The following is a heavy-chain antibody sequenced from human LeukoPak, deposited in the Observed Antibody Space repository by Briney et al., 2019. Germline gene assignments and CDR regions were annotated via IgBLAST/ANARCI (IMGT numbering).Heavy chain of an antibody. CDR1: GFTFGAHS. V-gene: IGHV3-49*04. CDR2: IRGKAYGGAT. J-gene: IGHJ4*02. CDR3: ICLTDPFDY. Sequence: GGSLRLSCTGSGFTFGAHSMAWVRQAPGKGPEWVGFIRGKAYGGATGYTASVKGRFTISRDDSRSIVYLQMDSLRTEDTAVYYCICLTDPFDYWGQGSLVTVSS.